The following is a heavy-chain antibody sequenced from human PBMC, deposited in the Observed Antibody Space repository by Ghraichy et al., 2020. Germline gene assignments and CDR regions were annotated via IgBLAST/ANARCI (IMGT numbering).Heavy chain of an antibody. CDR2: ISSSSSTI. CDR1: GFTFSSYS. J-gene: IGHJ5*02. V-gene: IGHV3-48*02. D-gene: IGHD6-13*01. CDR3: ARVAAAGRGNWFDP. Sequence: LSLTCAASGFTFSSYSMNWVHQAPGKGLEWVSYISSSSSTIYYADSVKGRFTISRDNAKNSLYLQMNSLRDEDTAVYYCARVAAAGRGNWFDPWGQGTLVTVSS.